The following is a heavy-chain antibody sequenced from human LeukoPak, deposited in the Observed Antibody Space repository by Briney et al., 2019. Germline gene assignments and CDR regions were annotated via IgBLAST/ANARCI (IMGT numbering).Heavy chain of an antibody. D-gene: IGHD2-15*01. V-gene: IGHV3-66*01. J-gene: IGHJ5*02. Sequence: GGSLRLSCAASGFTVSSNYMSWVRQAPGKGLEWVSVLYSGGSTYYADSVQGRFTISRDNSRNTLYLQMSSLRAEDTAVYYCARAPPGYCSGGSCSRPLDLWGQGTLVTVSS. CDR2: LYSGGST. CDR1: GFTVSSNY. CDR3: ARAPPGYCSGGSCSRPLDL.